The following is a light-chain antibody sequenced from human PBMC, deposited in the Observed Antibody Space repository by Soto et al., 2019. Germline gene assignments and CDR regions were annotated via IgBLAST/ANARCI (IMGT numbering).Light chain of an antibody. CDR2: DAS. CDR3: QQRTIWPLT. Sequence: EIVLTQSPATLSLSPGERATLSCRASQSVTKYLSWYQQKPGQAPRLLIYDASNRATGIPARFSGSGSGTDFTITISSLAPEDFAVYYCQQRTIWPLTFGGGTKVEIK. V-gene: IGKV3-11*01. CDR1: QSVTKY. J-gene: IGKJ4*01.